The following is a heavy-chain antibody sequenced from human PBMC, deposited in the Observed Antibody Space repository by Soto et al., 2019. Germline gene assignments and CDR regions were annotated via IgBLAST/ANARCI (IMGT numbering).Heavy chain of an antibody. CDR3: ATDSSTTVTHY. CDR1: GFSFSKYG. J-gene: IGHJ4*02. D-gene: IGHD4-17*01. CDR2: IWYDGSTK. Sequence: QVQLVESGGGVVQPGGSLRLSCAASGFSFSKYGMHWVRQAPGKGLEWVAVIWYDGSTKYYGDSVKGRFSISRDNSQKMVYLQMNSLRVEDTAVYYCATDSSTTVTHYWGQGTLVTVSS. V-gene: IGHV3-33*03.